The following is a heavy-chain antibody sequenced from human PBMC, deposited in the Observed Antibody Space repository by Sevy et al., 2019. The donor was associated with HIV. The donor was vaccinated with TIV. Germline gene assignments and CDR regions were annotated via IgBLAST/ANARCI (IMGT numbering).Heavy chain of an antibody. Sequence: GGSLRLSCAASGFTFSSYSMNWVRQAPGKGLEWVSSISSSSSYIYYADSVKGRFTISRDNAKNSLYLQMNSLRAEDTAVYYCAREHDYGDLPRDYWGQGTLVTVSS. V-gene: IGHV3-21*01. CDR1: GFTFSSYS. J-gene: IGHJ4*02. D-gene: IGHD4-17*01. CDR3: AREHDYGDLPRDY. CDR2: ISSSSSYI.